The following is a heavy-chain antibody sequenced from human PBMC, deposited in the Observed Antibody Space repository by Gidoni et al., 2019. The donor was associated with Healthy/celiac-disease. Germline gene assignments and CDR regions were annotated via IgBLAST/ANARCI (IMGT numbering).Heavy chain of an antibody. V-gene: IGHV4-34*01. J-gene: IGHJ6*02. CDR1: GGSFSGYY. Sequence: QVQLQQWGAGLLKPSETLSLTCAVYGGSFSGYYWSWIRQPPGKGLEWIGEINHSGSTNYNPSLKSRVTISVDTSKNQFSLKLSSVTAADTAVYYCAREPSFGGVIVRAPYYYYGMDVWGQGTTVTVSS. D-gene: IGHD3-16*02. CDR2: INHSGST. CDR3: AREPSFGGVIVRAPYYYYGMDV.